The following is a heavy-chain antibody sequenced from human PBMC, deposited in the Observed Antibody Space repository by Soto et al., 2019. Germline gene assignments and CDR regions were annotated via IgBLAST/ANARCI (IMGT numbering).Heavy chain of an antibody. Sequence: SVKVSCKASGGTFSSYAISWVRQAPGQGLEWMGGIIPIFGTANYAQKFQGRVTITADESTSTAYMELSSLRSEDTAVYYCARTRELPIVNWFDPWGQGTPVPVSS. CDR2: IIPIFGTA. J-gene: IGHJ5*02. CDR1: GGTFSSYA. D-gene: IGHD1-26*01. V-gene: IGHV1-69*13. CDR3: ARTRELPIVNWFDP.